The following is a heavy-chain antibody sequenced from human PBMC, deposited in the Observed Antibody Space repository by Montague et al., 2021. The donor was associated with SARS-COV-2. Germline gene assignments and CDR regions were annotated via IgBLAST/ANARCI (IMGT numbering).Heavy chain of an antibody. Sequence: SETLSLTSAVSGVFITSTNWWSLVRQPPGKGLEWIGEISYGGIATYNPSLKSRATISMDRSRNLFSLKLSSVTAADTAIYYCAGKVLTVPADYWGQGTLVTVS. V-gene: IGHV4-4*02. CDR2: ISYGGIA. CDR1: GVFITSTNW. D-gene: IGHD4-11*01. CDR3: AGKVLTVPADY. J-gene: IGHJ4*02.